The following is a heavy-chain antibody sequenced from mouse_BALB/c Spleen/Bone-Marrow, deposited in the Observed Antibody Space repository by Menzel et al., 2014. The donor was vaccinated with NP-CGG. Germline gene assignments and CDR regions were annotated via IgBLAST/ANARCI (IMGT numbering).Heavy chain of an antibody. CDR1: GFTFSNYW. CDR3: TRLDYDWFAY. D-gene: IGHD2-4*01. V-gene: IGHV6-6*02. J-gene: IGHJ3*01. CDR2: IKLKSNNYAT. Sequence: EVILVESGGGLVQPGGSMKLSCVASGFTFSNYWMNWVRQSPEKGLEWVAEIKLKSNNYATHYAESVKGRFTISRDDSKSSVYLQMSNLRAEDTGIYYCTRLDYDWFAYWGQGTLVTVSA.